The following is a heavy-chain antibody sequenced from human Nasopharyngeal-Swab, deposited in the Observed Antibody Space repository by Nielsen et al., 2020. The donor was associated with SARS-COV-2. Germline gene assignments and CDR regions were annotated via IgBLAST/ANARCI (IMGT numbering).Heavy chain of an antibody. J-gene: IGHJ6*02. D-gene: IGHD3-10*01. CDR2: INHSGST. CDR3: ASSPLWFGEPEHGMDV. Sequence: WIRQPPGEGLEWIGEINHSGSTNYNPPLKSRVTISVDTSKNQFSLKLSSVTAADTAVYYCASSPLWFGEPEHGMDVWGQGTTVTVSS. V-gene: IGHV4-34*01.